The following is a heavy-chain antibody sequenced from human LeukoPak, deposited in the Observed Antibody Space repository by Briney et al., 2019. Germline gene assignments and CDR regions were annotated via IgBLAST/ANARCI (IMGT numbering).Heavy chain of an antibody. J-gene: IGHJ5*01. D-gene: IGHD6-19*01. CDR1: GGSISSYY. CDR3: AEGSGWFDY. Sequence: PSETLSLTCSVYGGSISSYYWSWIRQPAWKGLEWIGRVYTSWSTNYNPSLKSLVTMSVDTSKNQFSLKLSSVTAADTAVYYCAEGSGWFDYWGQGTLVTVSS. CDR2: VYTSWST. V-gene: IGHV4-4*07.